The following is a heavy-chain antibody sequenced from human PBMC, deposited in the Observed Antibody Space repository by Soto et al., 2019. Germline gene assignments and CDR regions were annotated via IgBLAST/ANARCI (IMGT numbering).Heavy chain of an antibody. V-gene: IGHV1-18*04. CDR1: GYTFTSYG. J-gene: IGHJ5*02. CDR3: ATSYDSGFDP. Sequence: APSVRVSCKASGYTFTSYGISWVRQAPGQGLEWMGWISVYNGNTDYAQKFQGRVTMTTDTSTSTAYMELRSLRSDDTAVYYCATSYDSGFDPWGQGTLVSFSS. D-gene: IGHD5-12*01. CDR2: ISVYNGNT.